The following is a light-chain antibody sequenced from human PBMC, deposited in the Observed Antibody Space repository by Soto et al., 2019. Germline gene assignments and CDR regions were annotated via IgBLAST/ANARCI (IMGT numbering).Light chain of an antibody. CDR3: QQYGSSGT. CDR2: DAS. J-gene: IGKJ1*01. Sequence: EIVLTQSPATLSLSPGEGATVSCRASQSVSSHLAWYQQKRGQAPRLLIYDASSRASGIPARFSGSGSGTEFTLTISRLEPEDFAVYYWQQYGSSGTFGQGTKVDIK. CDR1: QSVSSH. V-gene: IGKV3-20*01.